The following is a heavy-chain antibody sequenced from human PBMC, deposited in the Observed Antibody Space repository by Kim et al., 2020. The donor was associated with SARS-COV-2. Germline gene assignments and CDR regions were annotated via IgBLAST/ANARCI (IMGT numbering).Heavy chain of an antibody. D-gene: IGHD1-26*01. CDR1: GFTFSSYA. CDR3: ARGSGSYYVYFQH. CDR2: ISYDGSNK. Sequence: GGSLRLSCAASGFTFSSYAMHWVRQAPGKGLEWVAVISYDGSNKYYADSVKGRFTISRDNSKNTLYLQMNSLRAEDTAVYYCARGSGSYYVYFQHWGQGTLVTVSS. J-gene: IGHJ1*01. V-gene: IGHV3-30-3*01.